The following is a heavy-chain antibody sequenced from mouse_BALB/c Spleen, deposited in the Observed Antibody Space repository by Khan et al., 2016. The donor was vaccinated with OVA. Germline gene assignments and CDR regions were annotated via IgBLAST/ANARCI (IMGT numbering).Heavy chain of an antibody. J-gene: IGHJ3*01. V-gene: IGHV9-3-1*01. CDR1: GYMFTNYG. D-gene: IGHD3-3*01. CDR2: INTYTGEP. Sequence: QIQLVQSGPELKKPGETVKISCKASGYMFTNYGMDWVKQAPGKGLKWMGWINTYTGEPTYADDFKGRFAFSLETSANTAYLQINTLKNEDTATSCCARREYVRAFAYWGQGTMVTVSA. CDR3: ARREYVRAFAY.